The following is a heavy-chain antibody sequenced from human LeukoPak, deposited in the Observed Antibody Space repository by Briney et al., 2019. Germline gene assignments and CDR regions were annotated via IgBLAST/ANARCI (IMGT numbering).Heavy chain of an antibody. CDR1: GYTFTTYD. J-gene: IGHJ5*02. CDR2: MSSISGNT. CDR3: ARAMFYYDSSGYYAWFDP. D-gene: IGHD3-22*01. Sequence: ASVKVSCKASGYTFTTYDINWVRQAPGQGREWMGWMSSISGNTGYAQKFQGRVTITRDTSISTAYMELSSLSSEDTAVYYCARAMFYYDSSGYYAWFDPWGQGTLVTVSS. V-gene: IGHV1-8*01.